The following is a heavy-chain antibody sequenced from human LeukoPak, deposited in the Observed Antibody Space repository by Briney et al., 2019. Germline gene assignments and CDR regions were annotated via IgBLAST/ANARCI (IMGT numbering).Heavy chain of an antibody. V-gene: IGHV1-69*04. CDR2: IIPILGIA. D-gene: IGHD6-19*01. CDR3: ARDQWLDYYYGMDV. Sequence: GASVKVSCKASGGTFSSYAISWVRQAPGQGLEWMGRIIPILGIANYAQKFQGRVTITADKSTSTVYMELSSLRSEDTAVYYCARDQWLDYYYGMDVWGQGTTVTVSS. CDR1: GGTFSSYA. J-gene: IGHJ6*02.